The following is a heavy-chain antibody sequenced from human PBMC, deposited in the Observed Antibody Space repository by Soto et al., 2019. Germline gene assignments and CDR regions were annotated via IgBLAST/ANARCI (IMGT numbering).Heavy chain of an antibody. D-gene: IGHD3-22*01. CDR3: ARHYYETLGY. CDR2: IYYSGST. Sequence: SVTLPLTRPVSGGSITSSTYYCGWIRQPPGKGLEWIGSIYYSGSTYYNPSLKSRVTISVDTSKNQFSLKLSSVTAADTAVYYCARHYYETLGYWGQGTLVTVS. J-gene: IGHJ4*02. V-gene: IGHV4-39*01. CDR1: GGSITSSTYY.